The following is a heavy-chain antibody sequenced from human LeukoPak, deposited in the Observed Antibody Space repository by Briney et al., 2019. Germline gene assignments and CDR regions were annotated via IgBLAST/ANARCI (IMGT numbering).Heavy chain of an antibody. J-gene: IGHJ4*02. CDR1: GFTFSDYY. Sequence: SGGSLRLSCAASGFTFSDYYMSWIRQPPGKGLEWISYISNSGSTMYYADSVKGRFTISRDNAKNSLYLQMNSLRAEDTAVYYCARDPVTFGARTGNEHDYWGQGTLVTVSS. CDR3: ARDPVTFGARTGNEHDY. V-gene: IGHV3-11*04. CDR2: ISNSGSTM. D-gene: IGHD3-16*01.